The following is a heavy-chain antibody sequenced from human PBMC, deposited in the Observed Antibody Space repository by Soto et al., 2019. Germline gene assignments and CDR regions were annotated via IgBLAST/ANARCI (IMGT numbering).Heavy chain of an antibody. V-gene: IGHV3-23*01. J-gene: IGHJ4*02. Sequence: EVQLLESGGGLVQPGGSLRLSCAASGFTFSSYAMSWVRQAPGKGLEWVSAISGIGGSTYYADSVKGLFTISRDNSKNQLYLQMNSLTAEDTAVYYWAPRPTADIVVVVAATHPFRGQGTLVTVSS. CDR1: GFTFSSYA. CDR3: APRPTADIVVVVAATHPF. D-gene: IGHD2-15*01. CDR2: ISGIGGST.